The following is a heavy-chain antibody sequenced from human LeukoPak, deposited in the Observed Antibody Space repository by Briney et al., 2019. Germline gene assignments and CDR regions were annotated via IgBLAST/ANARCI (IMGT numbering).Heavy chain of an antibody. CDR1: GGSFSGYY. Sequence: SETLSLTCAVYGGSFSGYYWSWIRQPPGKGLEWIGEIVHSGNTKYNPSLKSRVTISVDTSKNQFSLNLSSVTAADTAVYYCARRTNSWYFDYWGQGALVTVSS. D-gene: IGHD6-13*01. CDR3: ARRTNSWYFDY. J-gene: IGHJ4*02. V-gene: IGHV4-34*12. CDR2: IVHSGNT.